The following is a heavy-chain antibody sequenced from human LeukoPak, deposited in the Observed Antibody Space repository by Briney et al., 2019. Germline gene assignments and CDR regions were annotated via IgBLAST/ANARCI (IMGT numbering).Heavy chain of an antibody. CDR2: ITSGSSYI. J-gene: IGHJ6*03. D-gene: IGHD1-26*01. Sequence: GGSLRLSCAASGFTFNYYRMNWVRQAPGKGLEWVSSITSGSSYIYYADSVKGRFTISRDNAKNSLYLQMNSLRAEDTAVYYCARDPYSGSYGNYYYYFMDVWGKGTTVTISS. V-gene: IGHV3-21*01. CDR1: GFTFNYYR. CDR3: ARDPYSGSYGNYYYYFMDV.